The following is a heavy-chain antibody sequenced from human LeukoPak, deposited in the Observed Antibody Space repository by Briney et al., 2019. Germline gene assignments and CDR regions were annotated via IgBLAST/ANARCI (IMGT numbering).Heavy chain of an antibody. D-gene: IGHD6-13*01. CDR3: ASGLVRGSSWYQRAFDI. Sequence: GASVKVSCKASGYTFTSYDINWVRQATGQGLEWMGWMNPNSGNTGYAQKFQGRVTITRNTSISTAYMELSSLRSEDTAVYYCASGLVRGSSWYQRAFDIWGQGTMVTVSS. J-gene: IGHJ3*02. CDR1: GYTFTSYD. CDR2: MNPNSGNT. V-gene: IGHV1-8*03.